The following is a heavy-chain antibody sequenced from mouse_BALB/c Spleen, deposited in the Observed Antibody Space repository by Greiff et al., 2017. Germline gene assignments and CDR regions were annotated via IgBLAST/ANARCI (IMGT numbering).Heavy chain of an antibody. D-gene: IGHD1-1*01. CDR1: GFSLTSYG. Sequence: VKVVESGPGLVQPSQSLSITCTVSGFSLTSYGVHWVRQSPGKGLEWLGVIWSGGSTDYNAAFISRLSISKDNSKSQVFFKMNSLQANDTAIYYCARNYYYGSSQYYFDYWGQGTTLTVSS. V-gene: IGHV2-2*02. CDR2: IWSGGST. J-gene: IGHJ2*01. CDR3: ARNYYYGSSQYYFDY.